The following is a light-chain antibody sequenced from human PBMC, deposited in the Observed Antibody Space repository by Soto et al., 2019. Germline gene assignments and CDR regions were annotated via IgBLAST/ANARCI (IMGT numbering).Light chain of an antibody. Sequence: QSALTQPASVSGSPGQSITISCTGTSSDVGGYAHVSWYQQHPGKAPKFVIYDVSNRPSGVSKRFSGSKSGNTASLTISGLQGEDEAHYYCITYTSSSTWVFAGGTQVT. CDR3: ITYTSSSTWV. V-gene: IGLV2-14*01. CDR1: SSDVGGYAH. CDR2: DVS. J-gene: IGLJ3*02.